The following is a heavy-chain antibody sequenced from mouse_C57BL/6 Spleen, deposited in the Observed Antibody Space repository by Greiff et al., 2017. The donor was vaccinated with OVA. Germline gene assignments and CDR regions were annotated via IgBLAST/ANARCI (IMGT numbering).Heavy chain of an antibody. V-gene: IGHV14-4*01. CDR2: IDPENGDT. Sequence: VQLKQSGAELVRPGASVKLSCTASGFNIKDDYMHWVKQRPEQGLEWIGWIDPENGDTENASKFQGKATITADTSSNTAYLQLSSLTSEDTAVYYCTNYGSSSDYWGQGTTLTVSS. CDR1: GFNIKDDY. CDR3: TNYGSSSDY. D-gene: IGHD1-1*01. J-gene: IGHJ2*01.